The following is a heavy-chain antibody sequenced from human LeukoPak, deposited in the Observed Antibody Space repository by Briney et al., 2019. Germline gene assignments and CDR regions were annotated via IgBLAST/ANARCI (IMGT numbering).Heavy chain of an antibody. D-gene: IGHD3-16*01. CDR2: IYGGGST. CDR3: ARDRGTQDYFDY. V-gene: IGHV3-53*01. Sequence: GGSLRLSCAASGFAVSSHYMSWVRQAPGKGLEWVSVIYGGGSTYYADFVKGRFTISRDNSKNTLYLQMNSLRDEDTAVYYCARDRGTQDYFDYWGQGTLVTVSS. CDR1: GFAVSSHY. J-gene: IGHJ4*02.